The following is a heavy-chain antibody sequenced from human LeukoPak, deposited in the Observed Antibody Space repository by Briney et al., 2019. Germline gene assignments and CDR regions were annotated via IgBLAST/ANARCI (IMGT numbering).Heavy chain of an antibody. Sequence: PSETLSLTCTVSGGSISSSGYYWGWIRQPPGKGLEWIGSIYYSGSTYYNPSLKSRVTISVDTSKNQFSLKLSSVTAADTAVYYCARADHHSDPFDYWGQGTLVTVSS. CDR2: IYYSGST. V-gene: IGHV4-39*07. CDR3: ARADHHSDPFDY. J-gene: IGHJ4*02. CDR1: GGSISSSGYY. D-gene: IGHD5-18*01.